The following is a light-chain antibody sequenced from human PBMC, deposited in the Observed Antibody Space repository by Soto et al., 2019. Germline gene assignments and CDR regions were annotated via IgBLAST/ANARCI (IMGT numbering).Light chain of an antibody. CDR3: QQSYSHRT. CDR2: AAS. V-gene: IGKV1-39*01. CDR1: QSISSY. Sequence: DIPMTQSPSSLSASVGDRVTITCRASQSISSYLNWYQQKPGKAPKLLIYAASSLQSGVPSRFSGSGSGTDFTLTISSLQPEDFATYYCQQSYSHRTFGQGTKVEIK. J-gene: IGKJ1*01.